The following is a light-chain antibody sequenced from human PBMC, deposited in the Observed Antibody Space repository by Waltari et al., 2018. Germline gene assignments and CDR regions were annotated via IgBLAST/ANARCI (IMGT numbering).Light chain of an antibody. V-gene: IGKV4-1*01. CDR2: WAS. Sequence: DIVMTQFPDSLAVSLGERATINCKSSQSVLYRSNNKEYLAWYQQKPGQPAKLPIYWASTRESGVPDRFSGSGSGTDFTLTISSLHAEDVAVYYCQQYCTTPTFGQGTKVEIK. CDR3: QQYCTTPT. CDR1: QSVLYRSNNKEY. J-gene: IGKJ1*01.